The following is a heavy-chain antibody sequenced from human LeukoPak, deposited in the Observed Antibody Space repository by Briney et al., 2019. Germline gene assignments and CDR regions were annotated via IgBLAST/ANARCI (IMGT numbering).Heavy chain of an antibody. CDR2: IYTSGST. Sequence: SETLSLTCTVSGGSISSGSYYWSWIRQPAGKGLEWIGRIYTSGSTNYNPSLKSRVTISVDTSKNQFSLKLSSVTAADTAVYYCARDHYYDSSGYYSNWFDPWGQGTLVTVSS. D-gene: IGHD3-22*01. J-gene: IGHJ5*02. CDR3: ARDHYYDSSGYYSNWFDP. CDR1: GGSISSGSYY. V-gene: IGHV4-61*02.